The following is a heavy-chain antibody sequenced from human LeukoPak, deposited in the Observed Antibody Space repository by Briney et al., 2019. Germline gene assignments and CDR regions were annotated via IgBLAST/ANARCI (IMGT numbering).Heavy chain of an antibody. CDR3: TTRTWAAGFDI. D-gene: IGHD2-15*01. V-gene: IGHV3-15*01. J-gene: IGHJ3*02. CDR2: IKSKVDVGTA. Sequence: GGSLRLSCAASGFTFRNAWMNWVRQAPGKGLEWLGRIKSKVDVGTADYAAPVKGRITISRDDSKNTLYLQINSLRSDDTALYYCTTRTWAAGFDIWGQGTMLTVSS. CDR1: GFTFRNAW.